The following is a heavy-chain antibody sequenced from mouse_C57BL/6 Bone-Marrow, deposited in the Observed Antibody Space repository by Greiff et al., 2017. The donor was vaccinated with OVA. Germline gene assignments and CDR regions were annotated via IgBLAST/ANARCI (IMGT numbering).Heavy chain of an antibody. Sequence: EVHLVESGGGLVQSERSLRLSCATSGFTFSDFYMEWVRQAPGKGLEWIAAGRNKANDYTTEYSASVKGRFIVSRDTSQSILYLQMNALRAEDTAIYYCARDDFDYDGYAMDYWGQGTSVTVSS. CDR1: GFTFSDFY. CDR3: ARDDFDYDGYAMDY. D-gene: IGHD2-4*01. CDR2: GRNKANDYTT. J-gene: IGHJ4*01. V-gene: IGHV7-1*01.